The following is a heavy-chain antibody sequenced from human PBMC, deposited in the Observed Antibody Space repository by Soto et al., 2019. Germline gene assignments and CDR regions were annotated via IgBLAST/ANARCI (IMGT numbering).Heavy chain of an antibody. CDR2: ISGSGGST. V-gene: IGHV3-23*01. CDR1: GFTFSSYA. D-gene: IGHD6-19*01. Sequence: PGGSLRLSCAASGFTFSSYAMSWVRQAPGKGLEWVSAISGSGGSTYYADSVKGRFTISRDNSKNTLYLQMNSLRAEDTAVYYCALQPTYSSGWKAFDYWGQGTLVTVSS. J-gene: IGHJ4*02. CDR3: ALQPTYSSGWKAFDY.